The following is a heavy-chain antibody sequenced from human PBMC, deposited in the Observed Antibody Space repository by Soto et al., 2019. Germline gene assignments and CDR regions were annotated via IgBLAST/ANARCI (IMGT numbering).Heavy chain of an antibody. CDR1: GFTFSSYG. J-gene: IGHJ6*02. V-gene: IGHV3-30*18. CDR3: AKGLVSFGDPEAPLDPMGV. Sequence: QVQLVESGGGVVQPGRSLRLSCAVSGFTFSSYGMHWVRQAPDKGLEWVAVISYDGSNKYYADSVKGRFTISRDNSKNTLYLQMNRPRTEDTGVHYWAKGLVSFGDPEAPLDPMGVWGQGTTVTVSS. D-gene: IGHD4-17*01. CDR2: ISYDGSNK.